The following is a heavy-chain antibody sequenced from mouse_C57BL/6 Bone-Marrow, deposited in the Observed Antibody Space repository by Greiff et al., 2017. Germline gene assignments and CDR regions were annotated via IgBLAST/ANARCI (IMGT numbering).Heavy chain of an antibody. CDR3: EGELRRWFAY. J-gene: IGHJ3*01. CDR1: GYTFTSYG. Sequence: QVQLQQPGAELARPGASVKLSCKASGYTFTSYGISWVKQRTGQGLEWIGEIYPRSGNTYYNEKFKGKATLTVDKSSSTAYMELRELTSVDSAVYFCEGELRRWFAYWGQGTLVTVSA. V-gene: IGHV1-81*01. D-gene: IGHD2-4*01. CDR2: IYPRSGNT.